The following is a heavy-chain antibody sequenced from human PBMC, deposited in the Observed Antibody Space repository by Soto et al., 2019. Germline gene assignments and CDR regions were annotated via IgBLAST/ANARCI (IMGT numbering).Heavy chain of an antibody. CDR2: INHSGST. V-gene: IGHV4-34*01. D-gene: IGHD4-17*01. Sequence: PSETLSLTCAVYGGSFSGYYWSWIRQPPGKGLEWIGEINHSGSTNYNPSLKSRVTISVDTSKNQFSLKLSSVTAADTAVYYCARGLLYGDYFDYWGQGTLVTVSS. CDR1: GGSFSGYY. CDR3: ARGLLYGDYFDY. J-gene: IGHJ4*02.